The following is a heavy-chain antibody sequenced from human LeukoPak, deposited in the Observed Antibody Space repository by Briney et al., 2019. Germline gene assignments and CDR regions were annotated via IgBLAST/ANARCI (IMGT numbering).Heavy chain of an antibody. CDR1: GFTFSSYS. J-gene: IGHJ6*02. D-gene: IGHD6-13*01. Sequence: PGGSLRLSCAASGFTFSSYSMNWVRQAPGKGLEWVSSISSSSSYIYYADSVKGRFTISRDNSKNTIYLQMNSLRAEDTAVYYCARNPSSSLYYYYYGMDVWGQGTTVTVSS. CDR3: ARNPSSSLYYYYYGMDV. CDR2: ISSSSSYI. V-gene: IGHV3-21*01.